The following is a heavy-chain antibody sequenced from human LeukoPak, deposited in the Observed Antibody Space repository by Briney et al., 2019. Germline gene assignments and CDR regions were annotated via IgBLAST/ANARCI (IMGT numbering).Heavy chain of an antibody. Sequence: SETLSLTCTVSGGSISSYYWGWIRQAPGKGLEWIGYIYYSGSTNYNPSLKSRVTISLDTSKNQFSLKLSSVTAADTAVYYCARAWYYDSSGYIDYWGQGTLVTVSS. J-gene: IGHJ4*02. V-gene: IGHV4-59*12. CDR3: ARAWYYDSSGYIDY. D-gene: IGHD3-22*01. CDR2: IYYSGST. CDR1: GGSISSYY.